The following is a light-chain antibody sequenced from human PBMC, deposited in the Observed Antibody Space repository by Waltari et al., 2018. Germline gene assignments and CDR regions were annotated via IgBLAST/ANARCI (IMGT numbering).Light chain of an antibody. CDR2: GNT. J-gene: IGLJ3*02. CDR3: QSFDSSLSASV. V-gene: IGLV1-40*01. CDR1: SSHFGAGYD. Sequence: QSVLTQPPSMSGAPGQKVTIPCTGGSSHFGAGYDVPWYQQFPGAAPKLLIFGNTNRASGVPGRFSGSKSGTSASLAIAGLQSEDEAVYYCQSFDSSLSASVFGGGTKLTVL.